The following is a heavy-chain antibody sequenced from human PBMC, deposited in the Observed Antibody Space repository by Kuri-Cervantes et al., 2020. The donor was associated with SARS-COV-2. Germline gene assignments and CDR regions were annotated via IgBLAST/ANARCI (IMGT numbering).Heavy chain of an antibody. CDR3: AIPRRDYGSGSRYGGFDY. CDR2: IYPGDSDT. Sequence: GESLKISCKGSGYSFSNFWIAWVRQMPGKGLEWMGIIYPGDSDTRYSPSFQGQVTISADKSISTAYLQLASLKASDTAMYYCAIPRRDYGSGSRYGGFDYWGQGTLVTVSS. J-gene: IGHJ4*02. V-gene: IGHV5-51*01. D-gene: IGHD3-10*01. CDR1: GYSFSNFW.